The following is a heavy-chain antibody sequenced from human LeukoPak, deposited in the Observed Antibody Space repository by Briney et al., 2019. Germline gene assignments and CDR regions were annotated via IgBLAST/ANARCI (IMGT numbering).Heavy chain of an antibody. CDR2: IWYDGSNK. Sequence: GGSLRLSRAASGFTFSSYGMHWVRQAPGKGLEWVAVIWYDGSNKYYADSVKGRFTISRDNSKNTLYLQMNSLRAEDTAVYYCAREDIVVVPAAMHYYGMDVWGQGTTVTVSS. D-gene: IGHD2-2*01. CDR1: GFTFSSYG. CDR3: AREDIVVVPAAMHYYGMDV. V-gene: IGHV3-33*01. J-gene: IGHJ6*02.